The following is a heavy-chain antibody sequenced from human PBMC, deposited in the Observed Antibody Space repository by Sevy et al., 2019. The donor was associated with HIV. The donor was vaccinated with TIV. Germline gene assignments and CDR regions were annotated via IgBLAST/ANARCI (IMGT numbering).Heavy chain of an antibody. J-gene: IGHJ4*02. Sequence: GGSLRLSCAASGFTCSSYWMSWIRQAPVKGLEWVANIKQDGSETYYVDSVKGRFTISRDNAKNSLYLQMNSLRAEDTAVYYCARGKSYYGSGTYYFDYWGQGTLVTVSS. CDR2: IKQDGSET. CDR3: ARGKSYYGSGTYYFDY. D-gene: IGHD3-10*01. CDR1: GFTCSSYW. V-gene: IGHV3-7*01.